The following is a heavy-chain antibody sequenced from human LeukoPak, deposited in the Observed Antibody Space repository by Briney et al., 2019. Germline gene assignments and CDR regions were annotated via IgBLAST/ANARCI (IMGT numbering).Heavy chain of an antibody. CDR2: LSYDGSNK. Sequence: HSGGSLRLSCTSSGFTFSSDAMTWVRQAPGKGLEWVAVLSYDGSNKYYADSVKGRFTISRDNSENTLYLQMKSLRAEDTAVYYCAKEIYDSSGYWVVYYGMDVWGQGTTVTVSS. CDR3: AKEIYDSSGYWVVYYGMDV. J-gene: IGHJ6*02. D-gene: IGHD3-22*01. V-gene: IGHV3-30*18. CDR1: GFTFSSDA.